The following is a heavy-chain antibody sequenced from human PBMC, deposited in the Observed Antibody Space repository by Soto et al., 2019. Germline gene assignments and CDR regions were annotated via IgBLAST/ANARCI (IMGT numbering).Heavy chain of an antibody. V-gene: IGHV3-33*01. Sequence: GGSLRLSFAASGFTFSSYGMHWFRQAPGKGLEWVAVIWYDGSNKYYADSVKGRFTISRDNSKNTLYLQMNSLRAEDTAVYYCAREFPYYDILTGYSRFDYWGQGTLVTVSS. J-gene: IGHJ4*02. CDR2: IWYDGSNK. D-gene: IGHD3-9*01. CDR1: GFTFSSYG. CDR3: AREFPYYDILTGYSRFDY.